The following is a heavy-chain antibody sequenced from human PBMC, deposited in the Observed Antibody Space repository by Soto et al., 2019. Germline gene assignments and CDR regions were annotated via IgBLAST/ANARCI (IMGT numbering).Heavy chain of an antibody. J-gene: IGHJ6*03. Sequence: ELQLVESGGGLVQPGGSLRLSCAASGFTFSNFWIHWVRQAPGKGLVWVSGISGDGTTATYADSVKGRFTTSRDNAKNTLDLQMTSLRAEDTAVYYCAKSLARTYYYYFMDVWGKGTTVTVSS. CDR2: ISGDGTTA. CDR1: GFTFSNFW. V-gene: IGHV3-74*03. CDR3: AKSLARTYYYYFMDV.